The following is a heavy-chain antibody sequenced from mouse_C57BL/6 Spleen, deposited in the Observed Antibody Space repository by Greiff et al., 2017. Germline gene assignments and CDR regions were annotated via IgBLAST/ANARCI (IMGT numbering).Heavy chain of an antibody. Sequence: QVQLQQSGPELVKPGASVKISCKASGYAFSSSWMNWVKQRPGKGLEWIGRIYPGDGDTNYNGKFKGKATLTADKSYSTAYMQLSSLTSEDSAVYDCARGYYYGSNYAMDYWGQGTSVTVSS. CDR1: GYAFSSSW. J-gene: IGHJ4*01. D-gene: IGHD1-1*01. CDR2: IYPGDGDT. V-gene: IGHV1-82*01. CDR3: ARGYYYGSNYAMDY.